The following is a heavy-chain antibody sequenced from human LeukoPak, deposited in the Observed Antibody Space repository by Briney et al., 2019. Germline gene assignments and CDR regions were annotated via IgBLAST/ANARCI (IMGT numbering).Heavy chain of an antibody. CDR3: AKQQGVDYYYGMDV. Sequence: GGSLRLSCAASGFTFSSYAISWVRQAPGKGLEWVSTISGSGGSTYYADSVKGRFTISRDNSKNTLYLQMNSLRAEDTAVYYCAKQQGVDYYYGMDVWGQGTTVTVSS. CDR2: ISGSGGST. D-gene: IGHD3-16*01. J-gene: IGHJ6*02. V-gene: IGHV3-23*01. CDR1: GFTFSSYA.